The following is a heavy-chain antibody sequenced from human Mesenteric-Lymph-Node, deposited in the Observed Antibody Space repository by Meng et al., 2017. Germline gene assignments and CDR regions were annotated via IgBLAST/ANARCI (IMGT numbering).Heavy chain of an antibody. V-gene: IGHV4-59*12. Sequence: SETLSLTCTVSGGSISSYYWSWIRQPPGKGLEWIGYIYYSGSTNYNPSLKSRVTMSLDTSKNHFSLRLNSVTAADTAVYYCARAPNRYYYGSGSYFLGTRDAFDIWGQGTMVTVSS. CDR2: IYYSGST. J-gene: IGHJ3*02. D-gene: IGHD3-10*01. CDR1: GGSISSYY. CDR3: ARAPNRYYYGSGSYFLGTRDAFDI.